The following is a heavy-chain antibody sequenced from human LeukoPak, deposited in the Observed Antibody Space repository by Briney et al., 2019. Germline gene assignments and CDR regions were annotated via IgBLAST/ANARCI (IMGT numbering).Heavy chain of an antibody. V-gene: IGHV1-2*02. D-gene: IGHD6-19*01. CDR2: INPNSGGT. CDR3: ARGSSGWSSFDY. CDR1: GYTFTGYY. Sequence: ASVLGSCKASGYTFTGYYMHWVRPPPGQALEGMAWINPNSGGTNYAKKFQGRVTMTRDTSISTAYMELSRLRSDDTAVYYCARGSSGWSSFDYWGQGTLVTVSS. J-gene: IGHJ4*02.